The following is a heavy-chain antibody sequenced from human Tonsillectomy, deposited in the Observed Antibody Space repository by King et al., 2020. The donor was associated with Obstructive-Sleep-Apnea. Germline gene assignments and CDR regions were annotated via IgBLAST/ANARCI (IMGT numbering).Heavy chain of an antibody. V-gene: IGHV4-59*08. Sequence: HVQLQESGPGLVKPSETLSLTCTVSGGSISTYYWSWIRQPPGKGLEWIGYIYYSGRTNYNPSLKSRVTMSVDTSKNQFSLNLSSVTAADTAFYYCARGGYYYFDYWGPGTLATVSS. D-gene: IGHD3-22*01. J-gene: IGHJ4*02. CDR3: ARGGYYYFDY. CDR2: IYYSGRT. CDR1: GGSISTYY.